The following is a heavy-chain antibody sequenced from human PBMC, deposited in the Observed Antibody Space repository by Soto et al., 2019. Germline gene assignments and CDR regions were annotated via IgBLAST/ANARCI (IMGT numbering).Heavy chain of an antibody. D-gene: IGHD2-21*01. CDR2: VYYTGFT. CDR1: GDSISSSYY. CDR3: ARLPVVVIALGYFDP. V-gene: IGHV4-39*01. J-gene: IGHJ5*02. Sequence: QLQLQESGPGLVKPSETLSLTCTVSGDSISSSYYWGWVRQPPGKGLECIGAVYYTGFTYYNPSLKSRLTISRDTSKNQFSLRLSSVTAADTAIYYCARLPVVVIALGYFDPWGPGTLVTVSS.